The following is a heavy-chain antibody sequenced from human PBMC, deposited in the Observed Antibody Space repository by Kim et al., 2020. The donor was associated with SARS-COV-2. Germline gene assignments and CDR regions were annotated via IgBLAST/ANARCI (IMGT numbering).Heavy chain of an antibody. CDR2: ISYDGSNK. J-gene: IGHJ4*02. Sequence: GGSLRLSCAASGFTFSNYAMDWVRQAPGKGLEWVAVISYDGSNKYYADSVKGRFTISRDSSKNTVYLQMNSLRAEDTAVYYCARGTWLFSEWFDYWGQGTLVTVSS. CDR1: GFTFSNYA. CDR3: ARGTWLFSEWFDY. D-gene: IGHD3-22*01. V-gene: IGHV3-30-3*01.